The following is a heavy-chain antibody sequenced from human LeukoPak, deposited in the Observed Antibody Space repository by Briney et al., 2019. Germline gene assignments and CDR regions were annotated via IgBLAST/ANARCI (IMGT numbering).Heavy chain of an antibody. CDR3: AKDSYSGSYDY. J-gene: IGHJ4*02. V-gene: IGHV3-23*01. CDR1: GFTVSSNY. D-gene: IGHD1-26*01. CDR2: ISGSGGST. Sequence: LSGGSLRLSCAASGFTVSSNYMSWVRQAPGKGLEWVSAISGSGGSTYYAGSVKGRFTISRDNSKNTLYLQMNSLRAEDTAVYYCAKDSYSGSYDYWGQGTLVTVSS.